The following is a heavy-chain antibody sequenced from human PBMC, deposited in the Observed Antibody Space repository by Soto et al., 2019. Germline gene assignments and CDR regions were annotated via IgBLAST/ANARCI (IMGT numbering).Heavy chain of an antibody. V-gene: IGHV4-61*01. CDR3: ASSYVWGSYRYKPYYYGMDV. J-gene: IGHJ6*02. CDR2: IYYSGST. CDR1: GGSVSSGSYY. D-gene: IGHD3-16*02. Sequence: SETLSLTCTVSGGSVSSGSYYWSWIRQPPGKGLEWIGYIYYSGSTNYNPSLKSRVTISVDTSKNQFSLKLSSVTAADTAVYYCASSYVWGSYRYKPYYYGMDVWGQGTTVTVSS.